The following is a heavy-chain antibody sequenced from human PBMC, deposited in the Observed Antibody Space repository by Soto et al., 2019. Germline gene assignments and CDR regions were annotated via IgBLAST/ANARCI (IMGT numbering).Heavy chain of an antibody. CDR3: ALLSDYAGVSRN. CDR1: GGSFSGYY. CDR2: INHSGRT. Sequence: QVQLQQWGAGLLKPSETLSLTCAVYGGSFSGYYWSWIRQPPGKGLEWIGEINHSGRTHYNPSLKSRVTMSIETSTTQSSRKLDSVTAADTAVYYRALLSDYAGVSRNWCQGTLVTVSS. D-gene: IGHD4-17*01. V-gene: IGHV4-34*06. J-gene: IGHJ4*02.